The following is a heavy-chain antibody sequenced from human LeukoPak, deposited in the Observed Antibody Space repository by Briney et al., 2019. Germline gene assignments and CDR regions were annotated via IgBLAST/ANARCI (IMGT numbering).Heavy chain of an antibody. Sequence: SETLSLTCAVYGGSFSGYYWSWIRQPPGKGLEWIGEINHSGSTNYNPSLKSRVTISVDTSKNQFSLKLSSVTAADTAAYYCAREKGVVPAAIEFDYWGQGTLVTVSS. CDR2: INHSGST. CDR3: AREKGVVPAAIEFDY. D-gene: IGHD2-2*01. CDR1: GGSFSGYY. V-gene: IGHV4-34*01. J-gene: IGHJ4*02.